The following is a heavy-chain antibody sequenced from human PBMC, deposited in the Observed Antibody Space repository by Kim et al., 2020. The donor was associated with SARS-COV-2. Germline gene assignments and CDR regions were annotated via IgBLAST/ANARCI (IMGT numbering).Heavy chain of an antibody. D-gene: IGHD6-13*01. Sequence: SETLSLTCTVSGGSISSYYWSWIRQPPGKGLEWIGYIYYSGSTNYNPSLKSRVTISVDTSKNQFSLKLSSVTAADTAVYYCARQQLVYYMDVWGKGTTVTVSS. CDR1: GGSISSYY. CDR2: IYYSGST. J-gene: IGHJ6*03. CDR3: ARQQLVYYMDV. V-gene: IGHV4-59*08.